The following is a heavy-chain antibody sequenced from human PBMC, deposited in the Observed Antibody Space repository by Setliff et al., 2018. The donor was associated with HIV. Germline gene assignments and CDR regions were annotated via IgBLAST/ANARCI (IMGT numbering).Heavy chain of an antibody. Sequence: ASVKVSCKTSGYTFTSYGISWVRQAPGQGLEWMGWISGYNGNTNYAQKSQGRFTISRDTTKDSLYLQMNSLRTEDTAVYYCARSPQGGYFDYWGQGTLVTVSS. J-gene: IGHJ4*03. CDR1: GYTFTSYG. CDR3: ARSPQGGYFDY. V-gene: IGHV1-18*01. CDR2: ISGYNGNT.